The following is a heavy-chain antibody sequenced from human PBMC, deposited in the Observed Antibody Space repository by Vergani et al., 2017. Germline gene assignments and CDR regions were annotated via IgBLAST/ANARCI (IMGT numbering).Heavy chain of an antibody. CDR1: GFTFSTYA. Sequence: QVQLVESGGGVVQPGRSLRLSCTSSGFTFSTYAMHWVRQAPGKGLEWVAIIYYDGSKKYYADSVKGRFTISRDNSRNTLDLLMSSLRAEDTAIYYCVREXYYCGSTTCRKPSYVYYDHMDVWGEGTTVTVSS. V-gene: IGHV3-33*01. CDR3: VREXYYCGSTTCRKPSYVYYDHMDV. J-gene: IGHJ6*03. D-gene: IGHD2-21*01. CDR2: IYYDGSKK.